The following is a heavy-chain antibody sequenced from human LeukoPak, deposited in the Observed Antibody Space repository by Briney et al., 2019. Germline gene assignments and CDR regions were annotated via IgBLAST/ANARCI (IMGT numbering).Heavy chain of an antibody. CDR3: AKDPLGASSFVYFHY. CDR2: IQYDGTIK. D-gene: IGHD1-26*01. CDR1: GFTFSSYG. Sequence: XGSLRLSCAASGFTFSSYGMHWVRQAPGKGLEWVTFIQYDGTIKYYADSVKGRFTISRDNSKNTLYLQINSLSAEDTAVYYCAKDPLGASSFVYFHYWGQGALVTVSS. V-gene: IGHV3-30*02. J-gene: IGHJ1*01.